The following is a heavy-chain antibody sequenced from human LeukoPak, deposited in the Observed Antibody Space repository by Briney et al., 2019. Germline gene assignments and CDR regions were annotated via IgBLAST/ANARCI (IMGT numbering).Heavy chain of an antibody. CDR1: GFTFSSYA. CDR2: ISGSGGST. Sequence: GGSLRLSCAASGFTFSSYAMSWVRQAPGKGLEWVSAISGSGGSTYYADSVKGRFTISRDNSKNTLYLQMNSLRAEDTAVYYCARVRYCSGGSCYSGAFDIWGQGTMVTVSS. CDR3: ARVRYCSGGSCYSGAFDI. J-gene: IGHJ3*02. V-gene: IGHV3-23*01. D-gene: IGHD2-15*01.